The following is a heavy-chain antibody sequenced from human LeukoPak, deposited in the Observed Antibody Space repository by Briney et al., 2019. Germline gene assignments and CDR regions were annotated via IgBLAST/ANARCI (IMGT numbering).Heavy chain of an antibody. V-gene: IGHV4-34*01. CDR2: INHSGST. CDR1: GGSFSGYY. CDR3: ARGLYCGGDCFNYFDY. J-gene: IGHJ4*02. Sequence: PSETLSLTCAVYGGSFSGYYWSWIRQPPGKGLEWIGEINHSGSTNYNPSLKSRVTISVDTPKNQFSLKLSSVTAADTAVYYCARGLYCGGDCFNYFDYWGQGTLVTVSS. D-gene: IGHD2-21*02.